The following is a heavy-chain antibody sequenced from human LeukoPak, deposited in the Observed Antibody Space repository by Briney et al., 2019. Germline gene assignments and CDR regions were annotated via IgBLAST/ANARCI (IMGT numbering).Heavy chain of an antibody. CDR3: ARERIDRAPYDAFDI. CDR2: IYYSGST. V-gene: IGHV4-59*01. CDR1: GFTFSNAW. J-gene: IGHJ3*02. D-gene: IGHD1-14*01. Sequence: GSLRLSCAASGFTFSNAWMSWIRQPPGKGLEWIGYIYYSGSTNYNPSLKSRVTISVDTSKNQFSLKLSSVTAADTAVYYCARERIDRAPYDAFDIWGQGTMVTVSS.